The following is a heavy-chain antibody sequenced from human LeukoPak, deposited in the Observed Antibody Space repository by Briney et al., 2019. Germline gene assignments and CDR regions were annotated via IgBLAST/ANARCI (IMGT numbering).Heavy chain of an antibody. CDR1: GGSISSYY. Sequence: SETLSLTCTVSGGSISSYYWSWIRQPPGKGLEWIGYIYYSGSTNYNPSLKSRVTISVDTSKNQFSLKLSSVTAADTAVYYCARGNGGYVGYWGLGTLVTVSS. D-gene: IGHD2-8*01. V-gene: IGHV4-59*01. CDR3: ARGNGGYVGY. CDR2: IYYSGST. J-gene: IGHJ4*02.